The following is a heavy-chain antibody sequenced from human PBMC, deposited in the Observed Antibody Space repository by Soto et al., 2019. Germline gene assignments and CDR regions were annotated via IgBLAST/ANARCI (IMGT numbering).Heavy chain of an antibody. Sequence: ASVKVSCKASGYTFTSYGISWVRQAPGQGLEWMGWISAYNGNTNYAQKLQGRVTMTTDTSTSTAYMELRSLRSDDTAVYYCARDDPPRYYDFWSGYYTGWFDPWGQGTLVTVSS. J-gene: IGHJ5*02. D-gene: IGHD3-3*01. CDR2: ISAYNGNT. CDR1: GYTFTSYG. CDR3: ARDDPPRYYDFWSGYYTGWFDP. V-gene: IGHV1-18*01.